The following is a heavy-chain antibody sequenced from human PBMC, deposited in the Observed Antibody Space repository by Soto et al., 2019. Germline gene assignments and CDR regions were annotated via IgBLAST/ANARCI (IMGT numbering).Heavy chain of an antibody. CDR2: IYYSEST. D-gene: IGHD2-15*01. CDR1: GGSISSSSYY. V-gene: IGHV4-39*01. J-gene: IGHJ4*02. CDR3: ARLLGYCSGGSCYPPYYFDY. Sequence: QLQLQESGPGLVKPSETLSLTCTVSGGSISSSSYYWGWIRQPPGKGLEWIGSIYYSESTYYNPSLKSRVTISVDTSKNQFSLKLSSVTAADTAVYYCARLLGYCSGGSCYPPYYFDYWGQGTLVTVSS.